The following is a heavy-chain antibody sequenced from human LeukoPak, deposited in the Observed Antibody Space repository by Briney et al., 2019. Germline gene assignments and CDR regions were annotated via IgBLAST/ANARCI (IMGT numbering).Heavy chain of an antibody. D-gene: IGHD6-13*01. CDR3: AKDLGVAAVGTVY. V-gene: IGHV3-23*01. CDR1: GFTFSSYA. Sequence: GGSLRLSCAASGFTFSSYAMSWARQAPGKGLEWVSAISVSGDSTYYTDSVKGRFTISRDNSKNTFYLQMNSLRAEDTAVYYCAKDLGVAAVGTVYWGQGTLVTVSS. J-gene: IGHJ4*02. CDR2: ISVSGDST.